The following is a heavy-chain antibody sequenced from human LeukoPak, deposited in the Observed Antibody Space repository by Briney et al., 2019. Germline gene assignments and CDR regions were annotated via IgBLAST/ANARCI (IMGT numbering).Heavy chain of an antibody. CDR1: GYTFTSYG. Sequence: GASVKVSCKASGYTFTSYGISWVRQAPGQGREWMGWISAYNGNTNYAQKLQGRVTMTTDTSTSTAYMELRSLRSDDTAVYYCARDRPSSGWLSLHYYYGMDVWGRGTTVTVSS. V-gene: IGHV1-18*01. CDR2: ISAYNGNT. CDR3: ARDRPSSGWLSLHYYYGMDV. J-gene: IGHJ6*02. D-gene: IGHD6-19*01.